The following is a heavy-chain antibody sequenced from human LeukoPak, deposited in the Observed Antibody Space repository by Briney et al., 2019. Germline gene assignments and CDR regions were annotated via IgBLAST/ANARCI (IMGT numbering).Heavy chain of an antibody. CDR1: GFTFSTYE. V-gene: IGHV3-48*03. J-gene: IGHJ4*02. D-gene: IGHD3-10*01. Sequence: GGSLRLSCAASGFTFSTYEMNWVRQAPGKGLEWVSTFGTSDGATAYADSVKGRFAISRDNAKTSLYLQMDSLRADDTAVYYCATDAGPYGSGSYYNSGLFDYWGQGTLVTVSS. CDR2: FGTSDGAT. CDR3: ATDAGPYGSGSYYNSGLFDY.